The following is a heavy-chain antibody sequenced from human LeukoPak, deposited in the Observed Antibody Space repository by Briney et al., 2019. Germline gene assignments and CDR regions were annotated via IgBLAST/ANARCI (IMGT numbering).Heavy chain of an antibody. D-gene: IGHD6-13*01. CDR3: ARDGGTAAAGRSLDY. V-gene: IGHV3-7*01. Sequence: GGSLRLSCAASGFTFSSYSMNWVRQAPGKGPEWVATINLDGTENYYVDSVKGRFTISRDNAKNSLFLQMNSLRAEDTAIYYCARDGGTAAAGRSLDYWGQGTLVTVSS. CDR1: GFTFSSYS. CDR2: INLDGTEN. J-gene: IGHJ4*02.